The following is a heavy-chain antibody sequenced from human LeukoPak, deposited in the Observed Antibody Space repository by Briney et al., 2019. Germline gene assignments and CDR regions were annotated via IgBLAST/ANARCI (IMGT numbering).Heavy chain of an antibody. J-gene: IGHJ4*02. CDR1: GFTFRNYG. CDR3: ATLRFGSGSYYADY. Sequence: GGSLRLSCAASGFTFRNYGMHWVRQAPGKGLEWVSIISYDGSNKYYADSVKGRFTISRDNSQSTLYLQMNGLRTEDTAIYFSATLRFGSGSYYADYWGQGTQVTVSS. D-gene: IGHD3-10*01. CDR2: ISYDGSNK. V-gene: IGHV3-30*03.